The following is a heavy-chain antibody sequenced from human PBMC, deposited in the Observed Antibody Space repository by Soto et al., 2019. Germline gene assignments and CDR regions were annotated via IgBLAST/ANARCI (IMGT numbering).Heavy chain of an antibody. D-gene: IGHD1-1*01. CDR3: VRDGTKTLRDWFDR. Sequence: SETLSLTCTVSGASISGFYGSWIPKSAETRLYSIGPIYATATTDYSSYFKRRVMMSVATSKKQFYQKLKTVTAPDTAVYYCVRDGTKTLRDWFDRWGQGISVIVS. V-gene: IGHV4-4*07. J-gene: IGHJ5*02. CDR2: IYATATT. CDR1: GASISGFY.